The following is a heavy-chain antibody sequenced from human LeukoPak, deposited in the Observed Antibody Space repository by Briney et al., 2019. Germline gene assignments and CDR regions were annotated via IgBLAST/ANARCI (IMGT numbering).Heavy chain of an antibody. J-gene: IGHJ6*03. Sequence: ASVKVPCKASGYTFTSYYMHWVRQAPGQGLEWMGIINPSGGSTSYAQKFQGRVTMTRDTSTSTVYMELSSLRSEDTAVYYCARDSNEVSGSSYYYYYYMDVWGKGTAVTVSS. CDR1: GYTFTSYY. V-gene: IGHV1-46*01. CDR2: INPSGGST. D-gene: IGHD3-10*01. CDR3: ARDSNEVSGSSYYYYYYMDV.